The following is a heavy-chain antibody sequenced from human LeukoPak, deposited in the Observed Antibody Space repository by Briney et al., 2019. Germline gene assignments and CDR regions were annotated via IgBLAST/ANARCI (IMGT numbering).Heavy chain of an antibody. D-gene: IGHD2-2*01. Sequence: PGASVKVSCKASGYTFTSCGISWVRQAPGQGLEWMGWISAYNGNTNYAQKLQGRVTMTTDTSTSTAYMELRSLRSDDTAVYYCARDQGYCSSTSCYILDWFDPWGQGTLVTVSS. CDR2: ISAYNGNT. J-gene: IGHJ5*02. CDR3: ARDQGYCSSTSCYILDWFDP. CDR1: GYTFTSCG. V-gene: IGHV1-18*01.